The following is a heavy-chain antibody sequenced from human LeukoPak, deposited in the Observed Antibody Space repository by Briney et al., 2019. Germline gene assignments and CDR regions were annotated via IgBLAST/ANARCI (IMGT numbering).Heavy chain of an antibody. CDR1: GFTFSSYA. CDR2: IGGRGTIT. J-gene: IGHJ4*02. CDR3: AKDDDYVEYGYYFDF. V-gene: IGHV3-23*01. Sequence: GGSLRLSCAAPGFTFSSYAMSWVRQAPGKGLEWVSAIGGRGTITYYADSVKGRFTISKDNSKNTLYLQMNSLRAEDTAVYYCAKDDDYVEYGYYFDFWGQGTLVTVSS. D-gene: IGHD4-17*01.